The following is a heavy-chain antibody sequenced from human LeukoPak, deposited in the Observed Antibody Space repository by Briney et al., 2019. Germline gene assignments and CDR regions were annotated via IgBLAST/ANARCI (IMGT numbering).Heavy chain of an antibody. D-gene: IGHD1-26*01. Sequence: GGSLRLSCAASGFTFSRHWMNWVRQAPGKGLEWVANIKQDGSEKYYVDSVKGRFTISRDNAKSSLYLQMNSLRAEDTAVYYCARDKLVGATPFDYWGQGTLVTVSS. CDR3: ARDKLVGATPFDY. CDR1: GFTFSRHW. J-gene: IGHJ4*02. CDR2: IKQDGSEK. V-gene: IGHV3-7*01.